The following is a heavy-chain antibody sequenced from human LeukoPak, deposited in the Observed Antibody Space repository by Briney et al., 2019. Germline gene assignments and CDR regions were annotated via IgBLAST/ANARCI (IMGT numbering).Heavy chain of an antibody. J-gene: IGHJ5*02. D-gene: IGHD3-3*01. CDR1: GYTFTSYA. V-gene: IGHV1-3*01. CDR2: INAGNGNT. CDR3: ARDGREITIFRVVNWFDP. Sequence: ASVKVSCKASGYTFTSYAMHWVRQAPGQRLEWMGWINAGNGNTKYSQKFQGRVTITRDTSASTAYMELSSLRSEDTAVYYCARDGREITIFRVVNWFDPWGQGTLVTVSS.